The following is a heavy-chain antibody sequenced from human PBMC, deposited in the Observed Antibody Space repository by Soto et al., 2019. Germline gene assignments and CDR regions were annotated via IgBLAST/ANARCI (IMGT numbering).Heavy chain of an antibody. CDR1: GFSISTSGVG. Sequence: QITLKESGPTLVKPTQTLTLTCTFSGFSISTSGVGVGWIRQPPGKALEWLALIYWDDDDRYSPSLKSRLTISKNTSKDQVVLTMTNMDPVDTATYSCAHRRRVGGYINGYTDFDYWGQGTLVTVSS. CDR2: IYWDDDD. V-gene: IGHV2-5*02. D-gene: IGHD5-18*01. CDR3: AHRRRVGGYINGYTDFDY. J-gene: IGHJ4*02.